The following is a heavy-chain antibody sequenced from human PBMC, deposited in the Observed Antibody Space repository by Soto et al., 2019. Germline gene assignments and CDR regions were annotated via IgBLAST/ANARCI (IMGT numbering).Heavy chain of an antibody. CDR3: ARERXMITFGGVXXRYXYMDV. CDR2: TYYRSKWYN. Sequence: SQTLSLTCAISGDSVSSNSAAWNWIRQSPSRGLEWLGRTYYRSKWYNDYAVSVKSRITINPDTSKNQFSLQLNSVTPEDTAVYYCARERXMITFGGVXXRYXYMDVWGKGTTVTVSS. CDR1: GDSVSSNSAA. V-gene: IGHV6-1*01. D-gene: IGHD3-16*01. J-gene: IGHJ6*03.